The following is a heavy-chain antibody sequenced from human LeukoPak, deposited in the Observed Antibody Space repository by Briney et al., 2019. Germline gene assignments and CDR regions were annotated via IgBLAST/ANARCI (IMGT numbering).Heavy chain of an antibody. V-gene: IGHV3-30-3*01. J-gene: IGHJ3*02. D-gene: IGHD2-2*01. CDR3: ARDRQHEYCSSTSCYHKGAFDI. CDR2: ISYDGSNK. Sequence: GGSLRLSCAASGFTFSSYAMHWVRQAPGKGLEWVAVISYDGSNKYYADSVKGRFTISRDNAKNSLYLQMNSLRAEDTAVYYCARDRQHEYCSSTSCYHKGAFDIWGQGTMVTVSS. CDR1: GFTFSSYA.